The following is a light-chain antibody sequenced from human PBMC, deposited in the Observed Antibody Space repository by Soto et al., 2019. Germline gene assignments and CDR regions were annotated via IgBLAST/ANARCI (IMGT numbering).Light chain of an antibody. CDR2: AAS. Sequence: DIQMTQSPSTLSASVGDRVTITCRVSQSISSYLNWYQQKPGKAPKLLIYAASSLQSGVPSRFSGSGSGTDFTLTISSLQPEDFATYYCQQSYSTPRVTFGQGTRLEIK. CDR3: QQSYSTPRVT. J-gene: IGKJ5*01. CDR1: QSISSY. V-gene: IGKV1-39*01.